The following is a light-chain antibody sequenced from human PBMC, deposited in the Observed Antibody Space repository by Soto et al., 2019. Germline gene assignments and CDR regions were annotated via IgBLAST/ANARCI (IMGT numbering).Light chain of an antibody. J-gene: IGKJ5*01. V-gene: IGKV3-11*01. Sequence: VLTQYKPTMSLMPGQRAPLSCRASQSISTYLAWYQQKPGQAPRLLIYDTFNRAAGIPARFSGSESGTDFTLTISSLEPEDFAVYYCQQRSNWPITFGQGT. CDR2: DTF. CDR1: QSISTY. CDR3: QQRSNWPIT.